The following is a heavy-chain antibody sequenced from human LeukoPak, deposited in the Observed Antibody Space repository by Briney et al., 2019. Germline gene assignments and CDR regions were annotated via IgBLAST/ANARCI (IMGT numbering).Heavy chain of an antibody. D-gene: IGHD4-11*01. V-gene: IGHV1-69*06. Sequence: ASVTVSCKASGGTFSSYAISWVRQAPGQGLEWMGGIIPIFGTANYAQKFQGRVTITADKSTSTAYMELSSLRSEDTAVYYCARATVTTFSPLDYYYYMDVWGKGTTVTVSS. CDR1: GGTFSSYA. CDR3: ARATVTTFSPLDYYYYMDV. CDR2: IIPIFGTA. J-gene: IGHJ6*03.